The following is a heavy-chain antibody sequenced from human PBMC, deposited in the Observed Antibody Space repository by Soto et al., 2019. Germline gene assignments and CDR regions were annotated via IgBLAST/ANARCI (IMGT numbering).Heavy chain of an antibody. CDR3: IQSRCGGDCLQSYASHYYYGMDV. V-gene: IGHV2-5*02. J-gene: IGHJ6*02. D-gene: IGHD2-21*02. Sequence: QNTLKESGPTLVKPTQTLTLTCTFSGLSLSTSGVGVGWIRQPPGKALEWLALIYWDDDKRYSPSLRSRLTISKDTSKNQVVLTMTNMDPVDTATYYCIQSRCGGDCLQSYASHYYYGMDVWGQGTTVTVSS. CDR1: GLSLSTSGVG. CDR2: IYWDDDK.